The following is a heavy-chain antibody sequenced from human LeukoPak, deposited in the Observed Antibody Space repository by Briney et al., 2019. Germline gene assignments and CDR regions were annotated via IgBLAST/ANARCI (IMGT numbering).Heavy chain of an antibody. D-gene: IGHD6-25*01. J-gene: IGHJ5*02. Sequence: GGSLRLSCAASGFTFNDYAMNWVRQAPGKGLEWVALISYAGSNKYYADSVRGRLTISRDNSKNTLYLQMNSLRPEDTAAYYCAYLPGGSWGQGTLVTVSS. CDR2: ISYAGSNK. CDR3: AYLPGGS. V-gene: IGHV3-30*04. CDR1: GFTFNDYA.